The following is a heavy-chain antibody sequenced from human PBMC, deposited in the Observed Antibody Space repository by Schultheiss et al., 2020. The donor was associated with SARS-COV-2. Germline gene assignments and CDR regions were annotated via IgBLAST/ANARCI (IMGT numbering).Heavy chain of an antibody. CDR3: ARTTATGRYSYHYYMDV. J-gene: IGHJ6*03. Sequence: GGSLRLSCAASGFTFSSYAMSWVRQAPGKGLKWVANIKRDGSERHYVESVKGRFTISRDNAKNSLFLEMNSLRADDTAVYYCARTTATGRYSYHYYMDVWGKGTTVTVSS. CDR2: IKRDGSER. D-gene: IGHD1-1*01. V-gene: IGHV3-7*01. CDR1: GFTFSSYA.